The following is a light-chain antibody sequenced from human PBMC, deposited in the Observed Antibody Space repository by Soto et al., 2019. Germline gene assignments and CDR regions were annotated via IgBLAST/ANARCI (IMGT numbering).Light chain of an antibody. CDR2: RNN. CDR1: SSNLGSNF. V-gene: IGLV1-47*01. CDR3: AAWDDSLSGVV. J-gene: IGLJ3*02. Sequence: QSVLTQPPSASGTPGQRVTISCSGTSSNLGSNFVYWYQQLPRAAPKLLISRNNERPSGVPDRFSGSKSGTSASLATSGLRSEDEADYHCAAWDDSLSGVVFGGGTKLTVL.